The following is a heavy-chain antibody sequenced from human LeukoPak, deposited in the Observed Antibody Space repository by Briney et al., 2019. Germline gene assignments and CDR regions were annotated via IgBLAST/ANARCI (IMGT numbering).Heavy chain of an antibody. J-gene: IGHJ4*02. CDR1: GGSISSYY. CDR3: ARLIAYYDFWSGYFPYYFDY. Sequence: SETLSLTCTVTGGSISSYYWSWIRQPPGKGLEWIRYIYYSGSTNYNPSLKSRVTISVDTSKNQFSLKLSSVTAADTAVYYCARLIAYYDFWSGYFPYYFDYWGQGTLVTASS. CDR2: IYYSGST. D-gene: IGHD3-3*01. V-gene: IGHV4-59*01.